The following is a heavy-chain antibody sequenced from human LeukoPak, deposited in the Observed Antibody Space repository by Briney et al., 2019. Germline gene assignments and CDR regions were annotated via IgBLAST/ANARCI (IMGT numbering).Heavy chain of an antibody. CDR3: ARHGVAGPYDAFDI. V-gene: IGHV5-51*01. D-gene: IGHD3-3*01. J-gene: IGHJ3*02. Sequence: GESLKISCKGSGYIFSNYWIAWVRQMPGRGLESMGIIYPGDSDTRYSSSFQGQVTISADKSISTAYLQWSSLRASDTAMYYCARHGVAGPYDAFDIWGQGTRVTVSS. CDR2: IYPGDSDT. CDR1: GYIFSNYW.